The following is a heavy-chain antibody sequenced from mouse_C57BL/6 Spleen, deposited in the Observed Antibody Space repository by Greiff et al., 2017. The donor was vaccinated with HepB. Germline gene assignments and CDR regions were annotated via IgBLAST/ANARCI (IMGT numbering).Heavy chain of an antibody. CDR2: ISSGGDYI. Sequence: EVQGVESGEGLVKPGGSLKLSCAASGFTFSSYAMSWVRQTPEKRLEWVAYISSGGDYIYYADTVKGRFTISRDNARNTLYLQMSSLKSEDTAMYYCTRDCYYGSSYWYFGVWGTGTTVTVSS. D-gene: IGHD1-1*01. J-gene: IGHJ1*03. CDR1: GFTFSSYA. V-gene: IGHV5-9-1*02. CDR3: TRDCYYGSSYWYFGV.